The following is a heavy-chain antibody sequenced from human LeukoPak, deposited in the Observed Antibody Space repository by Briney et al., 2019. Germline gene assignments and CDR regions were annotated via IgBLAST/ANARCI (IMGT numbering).Heavy chain of an antibody. V-gene: IGHV4-34*01. CDR1: GGSFSGYY. Sequence: SETLSLTCAVYGGSFSGYYWTWIRQPPGRGLEWIGEINHSGSTNYKPSLKSRVTISVDTSKNQFSLKLSSVTAADTAVYYCARRGLLYDSFDYWGQGTLVTVSS. CDR2: INHSGST. J-gene: IGHJ4*02. CDR3: ARRGLLYDSFDY. D-gene: IGHD3-10*01.